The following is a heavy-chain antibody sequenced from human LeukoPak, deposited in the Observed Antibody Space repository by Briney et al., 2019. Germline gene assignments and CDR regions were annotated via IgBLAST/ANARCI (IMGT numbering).Heavy chain of an antibody. V-gene: IGHV1-69*13. Sequence: AASVKVSCKASGGTFSSYAISWVRQAPGQGLEWMGGIIPIFGTANYAQKFQGRVTITADESTSTAYMELSSLRSEDTAVYYYASRDGYNYNWYFDLWGRGTLVTVSS. CDR2: IIPIFGTA. J-gene: IGHJ2*01. CDR3: ASRDGYNYNWYFDL. D-gene: IGHD5-24*01. CDR1: GGTFSSYA.